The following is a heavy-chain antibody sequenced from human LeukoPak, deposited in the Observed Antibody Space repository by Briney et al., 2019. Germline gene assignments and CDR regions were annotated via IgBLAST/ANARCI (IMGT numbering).Heavy chain of an antibody. CDR1: GYTFTSYD. CDR3: ARATLSDYYFNY. J-gene: IGHJ4*02. V-gene: IGHV1-8*01. CDR2: MNPNSGNT. Sequence: ASVKVSCKASGYTFTSYDINWVRQATGQGLEWMGWMNPNSGNTGYAQKFQGRVTMTRNTSISTAYMELSSLRSEDTAVYFCARATLSDYYFNYWGQGTLVTVSS.